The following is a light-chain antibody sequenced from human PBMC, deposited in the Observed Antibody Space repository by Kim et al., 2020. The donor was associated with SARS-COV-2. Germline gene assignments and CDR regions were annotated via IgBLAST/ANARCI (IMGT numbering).Light chain of an antibody. V-gene: IGKV1-17*01. CDR3: LQHDSYPWT. CDR1: QGIRTD. CDR2: AAS. J-gene: IGKJ1*01. Sequence: ASVGERVTITCRASQGIRTDLAWYQQKAGKAPKRLIYAASILQSGVPSRFSGSGLGTEFTLTIDSLQSEDFATYYCLQHDSYPWTFGQGTKVDIK.